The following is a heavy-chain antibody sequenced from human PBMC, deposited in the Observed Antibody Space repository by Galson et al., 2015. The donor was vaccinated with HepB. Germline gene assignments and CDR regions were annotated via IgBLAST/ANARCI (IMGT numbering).Heavy chain of an antibody. CDR1: GFTFSSYG. V-gene: IGHV3-30*18. CDR3: AKDDSVVVVAATRYYYYYGMDV. J-gene: IGHJ6*02. D-gene: IGHD2-15*01. Sequence: SLRLSCAASGFTFSSYGMHWVRQAPGKGLEWVAVISYDGSNKYYADSVKGRFTISRDNSKNTLYLQMNSLRAEDTAVYYCAKDDSVVVVAATRYYYYYGMDVWGRGTTVTVSS. CDR2: ISYDGSNK.